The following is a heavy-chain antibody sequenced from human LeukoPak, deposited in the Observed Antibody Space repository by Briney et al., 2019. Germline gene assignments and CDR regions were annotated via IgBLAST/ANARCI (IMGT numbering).Heavy chain of an antibody. CDR2: INTDGSST. Sequence: GGSLRLSCSASGFTLSSYWMHWVRHAPGKGLVWVSRINTDGSSTNYADSVKGRFTISRDNAKNSLFLQMNSLRAEDTAVYYCARDLLGYNYYYMDVWGKGTTVTVSS. J-gene: IGHJ6*03. D-gene: IGHD3-16*02. CDR1: GFTLSSYW. V-gene: IGHV3-74*01. CDR3: ARDLLGYNYYYMDV.